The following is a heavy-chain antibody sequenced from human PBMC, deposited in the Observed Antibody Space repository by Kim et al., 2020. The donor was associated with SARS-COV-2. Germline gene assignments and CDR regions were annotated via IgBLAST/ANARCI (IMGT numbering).Heavy chain of an antibody. CDR1: GYTFTSYD. V-gene: IGHV1-8*01. D-gene: IGHD1-7*01. CDR3: ATVCWNYAYYYYYSGMDV. CDR2: MNPNSGNT. Sequence: ASVKVSCKASGYTFTSYDINWVRQATGQGLEWMGWMNPNSGNTGYAQKFQGRVTMTRNTSIRTAYMELSSLRSEDTAVYYCATVCWNYAYYYYYSGMDVWVQGTTVTVSS. J-gene: IGHJ6*02.